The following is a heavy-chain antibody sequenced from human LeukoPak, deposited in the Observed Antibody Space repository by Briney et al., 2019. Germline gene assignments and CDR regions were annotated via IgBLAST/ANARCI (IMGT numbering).Heavy chain of an antibody. V-gene: IGHV3-11*06. CDR3: ARGGSSYDAFDI. D-gene: IGHD6-13*01. J-gene: IGHJ3*02. CDR1: GFTFSDYY. CDR2: ISSSSSYT. Sequence: GGSLRLSCAASGFTFSDYYMSWIRQAPGKGLEWVSYISSSSSYTNYADSVKGRFTISRDNAKNSLYLQMNSLRAEDTAVYYCARGGSSYDAFDIWGQGTMVTVSS.